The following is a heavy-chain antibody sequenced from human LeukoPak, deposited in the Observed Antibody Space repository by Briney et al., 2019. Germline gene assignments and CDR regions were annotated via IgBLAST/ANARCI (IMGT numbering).Heavy chain of an antibody. V-gene: IGHV1-2*02. CDR2: INPNSGGT. CDR3: ARDWGGNGVCYH. CDR1: GYTFTGYY. J-gene: IGHJ5*02. D-gene: IGHD2-8*01. Sequence: ASVKVSCKASGYTFTGYYMHWVRQAPGQGLEWMGWINPNSGGTNYAQKLQGRVTMTTDTSTSTAYMELRSLRSDDTAVYYCARDWGGNGVCYHWGQGTLVTVSS.